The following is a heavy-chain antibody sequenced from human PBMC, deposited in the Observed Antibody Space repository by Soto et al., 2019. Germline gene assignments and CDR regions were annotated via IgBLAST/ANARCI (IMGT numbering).Heavy chain of an antibody. Sequence: GASVKVSCKASGGTFSSYAISWVRQAPGQGLEWMGGIIPIFGTANYAQKFQGRVTITADESTSTAYMELSSLRSEDTAVYYCARTSRGRYYGSGSYYYYRMDVWGQGTTVTVSS. CDR2: IIPIFGTA. V-gene: IGHV1-69*13. D-gene: IGHD3-10*01. J-gene: IGHJ6*02. CDR1: GGTFSSYA. CDR3: ARTSRGRYYGSGSYYYYRMDV.